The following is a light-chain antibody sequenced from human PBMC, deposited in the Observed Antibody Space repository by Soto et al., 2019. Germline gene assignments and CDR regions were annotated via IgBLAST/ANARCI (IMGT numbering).Light chain of an antibody. CDR2: TAS. CDR3: QQYGSSGT. Sequence: DIQMTQSPSSLSASVGDRVTITCRASQSISIYLNWYQQKPGKAPKVLIYTASSLQSGVPSRFSGSGSGTDFTLTISRLEPEDFAVYYCQQYGSSGTFGQGTKVDIK. CDR1: QSISIY. V-gene: IGKV1-39*01. J-gene: IGKJ1*01.